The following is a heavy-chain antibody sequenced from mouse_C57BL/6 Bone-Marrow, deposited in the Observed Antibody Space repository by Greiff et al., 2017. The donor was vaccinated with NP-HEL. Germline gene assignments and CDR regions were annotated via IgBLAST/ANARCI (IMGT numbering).Heavy chain of an antibody. J-gene: IGHJ3*01. V-gene: IGHV1-54*01. CDR3: ARRGVVGTGFAY. D-gene: IGHD1-1*01. CDR1: GYAFTNYL. Sequence: VMLVESGAELVRPGTSVKVSCKASGYAFTNYLIEWVKQRPGQGLEWIGVINPGSGGTNYNEKFKGKATLTADKSSSTAYMQLSSLTSEDSAVYCCARRGVVGTGFAYWGQGTLVTVSA. CDR2: INPGSGGT.